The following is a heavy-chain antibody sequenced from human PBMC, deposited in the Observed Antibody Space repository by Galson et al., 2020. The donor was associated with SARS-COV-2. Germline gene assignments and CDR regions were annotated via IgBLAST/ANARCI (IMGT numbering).Heavy chain of an antibody. CDR3: ARGSVDTAMVTWVSDYYYYMDV. V-gene: IGHV3-13*01. CDR1: GFTFSSYD. J-gene: IGHJ6*03. D-gene: IGHD5-18*01. CDR2: IGTAGDT. Sequence: GESLKISCAASGFTFSSYDMHWVRQATGKGLEWVSAIGTAGDTYYPGSVKGRFTISRENAKNSLYLQMNSLRAGDTAVYYCARGSVDTAMVTWVSDYYYYMDVWGKGTTVTVSS.